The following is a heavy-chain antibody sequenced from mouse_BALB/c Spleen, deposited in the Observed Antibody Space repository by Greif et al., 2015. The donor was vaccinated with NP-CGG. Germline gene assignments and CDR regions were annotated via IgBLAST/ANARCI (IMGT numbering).Heavy chain of an antibody. CDR2: ISSGSSTI. V-gene: IGHV5-17*02. J-gene: IGHJ2*01. CDR1: GFTFSSFG. Sequence: EAKLEESGGGLVQPGGSRKLSCAASGFTFSSFGMHWVRQAPEKGLEWVAYISSGSSTIYYADTVKGRFTISRDNPKNTLFLQMTSLRSEDTAMCYCARLFDYWGQGTTLTVSS. CDR3: ARLFDY.